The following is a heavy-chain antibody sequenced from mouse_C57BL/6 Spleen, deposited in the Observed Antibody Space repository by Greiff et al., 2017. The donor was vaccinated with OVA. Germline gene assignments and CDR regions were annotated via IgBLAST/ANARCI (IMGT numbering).Heavy chain of an antibody. J-gene: IGHJ4*01. V-gene: IGHV5-4*01. CDR1: GFTFSSYA. D-gene: IGHD3-1*01. CDR3: ARDSFLDAMDY. CDR2: ISDGGSYT. Sequence: EVQRVESGGGLVKPGGSLKLSCAASGFTFSSYAMSWVRQTPEKRLEWVATISDGGSYTYYPDNVKGRFTISRDKAKNNLYLQMSHLKSEDTAMYYCARDSFLDAMDYWGQGTSVTVSS.